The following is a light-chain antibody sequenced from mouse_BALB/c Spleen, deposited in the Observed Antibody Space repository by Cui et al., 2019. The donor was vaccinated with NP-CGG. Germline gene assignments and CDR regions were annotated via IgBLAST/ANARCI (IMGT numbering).Light chain of an antibody. J-gene: IGLJ1*01. CDR1: TGAVTTSNY. CDR2: GTN. CDR3: VLWYSNHWV. Sequence: QSAVTRESALTTSPGETVTLTCRSSTGAVTTSNYANWVQEKPDHLFTGLIGGTNNRAPGVPARFSGSLIGDKAALTITGAQTEDEAIYFCVLWYSNHWVFGGGTKLTVL. V-gene: IGLV1*01.